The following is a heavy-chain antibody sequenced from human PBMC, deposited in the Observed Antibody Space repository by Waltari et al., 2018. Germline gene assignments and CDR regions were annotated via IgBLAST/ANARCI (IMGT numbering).Heavy chain of an antibody. V-gene: IGHV3-23*01. CDR3: AAYSGISSSFEY. CDR1: GFTFSNYG. CDR2: ISGDGAAS. Sequence: VQLLESGGGLVQQGGSLRLSCPASGFTFSNYGMTWVSQAPGKGLEWVSAISGDGAASFYGDSVKGRFTISRDNSESTLRLQMHSLRTEDTAIYFCAAYSGISSSFEYWGQGTLVTVSS. J-gene: IGHJ4*02. D-gene: IGHD3-10*01.